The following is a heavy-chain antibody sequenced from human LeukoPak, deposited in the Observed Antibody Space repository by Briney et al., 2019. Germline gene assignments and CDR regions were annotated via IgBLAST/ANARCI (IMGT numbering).Heavy chain of an antibody. J-gene: IGHJ4*02. V-gene: IGHV4-59*01. Sequence: PSETLSLTCSGSGGSISPYYWSWIRQPPGKGLEWIGYIYYSGTTNYNPSLKSRVTISVDTSKNQFSLKLSSVTAADTAVYYCARDRVRGVTSHYFDYWGQGTLVTVSS. D-gene: IGHD3-10*01. CDR2: IYYSGTT. CDR1: GGSISPYY. CDR3: ARDRVRGVTSHYFDY.